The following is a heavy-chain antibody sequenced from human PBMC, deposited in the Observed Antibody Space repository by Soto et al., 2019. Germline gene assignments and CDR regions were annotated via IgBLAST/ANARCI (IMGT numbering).Heavy chain of an antibody. J-gene: IGHJ4*02. Sequence: QVQLVQSGAEVRKPGSSVKVSCRVSGDMFSGYAISWVRQAPGQGLEWMGGIIPLFVTPNYAQKFQDRITITADESTNTADMELRSLISEDTAVYYCARDGPVSSGSYTKFDFWGQGTLVSVSS. V-gene: IGHV1-69*12. CDR1: GDMFSGYA. CDR3: ARDGPVSSGSYTKFDF. D-gene: IGHD3-10*01. CDR2: IIPLFVTP.